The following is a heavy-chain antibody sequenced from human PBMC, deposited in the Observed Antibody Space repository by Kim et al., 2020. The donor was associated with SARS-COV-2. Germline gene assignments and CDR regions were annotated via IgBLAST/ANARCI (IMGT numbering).Heavy chain of an antibody. V-gene: IGHV4-34*01. D-gene: IGHD2-8*01. CDR2: INHSGST. J-gene: IGHJ6*01. Sequence: SETLSLTCAVYGGSFSGYYWSWIRQPPGKGLEWIGEINHSGSTNYNPSLKSRVTISVDTSKNQFSLKLSSVTAADTAVYYCARGHGVGLMVYANYYYYG. CDR3: ARGHGVGLMVYANYYYYG. CDR1: GGSFSGYY.